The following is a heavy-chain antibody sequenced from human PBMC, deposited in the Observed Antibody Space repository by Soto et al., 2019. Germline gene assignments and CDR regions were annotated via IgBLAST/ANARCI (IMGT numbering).Heavy chain of an antibody. CDR1: GFSFSSFA. V-gene: IGHV3-23*01. J-gene: IGHJ6*02. Sequence: EVQLLESGGGFIHPGGSLRLSCAASGFSFSSFAMNWVRQAPGKGLEWVSIISGSADSTFYADSVKGRFTISRDNSKSTLYLQINSLRAEVTAVYYCAKTRGAMIYAISVYGMHVWGQGTTVTVSS. CDR3: AKTRGAMIYAISVYGMHV. D-gene: IGHD2-8*01. CDR2: ISGSADST.